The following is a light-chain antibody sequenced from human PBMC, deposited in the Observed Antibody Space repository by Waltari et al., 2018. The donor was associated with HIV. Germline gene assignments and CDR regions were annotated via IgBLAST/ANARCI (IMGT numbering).Light chain of an antibody. CDR3: VSYDSRLDERL. V-gene: IGLV1-47*01. CDR1: TSNIETEA. Sequence: QSVLTQPPSVSGTPGQTVTISCSGSTSNIETEALDWYQQLPGTAPKLIIYRNYKRPSGVSDRFSCSKSGASASLVISGLRSEDEAHYYCVSYDSRLDERLFGGGTKLTVL. J-gene: IGLJ3*02. CDR2: RNY.